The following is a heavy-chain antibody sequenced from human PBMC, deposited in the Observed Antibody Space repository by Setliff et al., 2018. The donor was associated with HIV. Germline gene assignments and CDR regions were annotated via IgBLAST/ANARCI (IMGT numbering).Heavy chain of an antibody. V-gene: IGHV4-39*01. CDR2: IYYSGST. CDR3: ARRNYDILTGFYSGLG. D-gene: IGHD3-9*01. Sequence: PSETLSLTCTVSGGSINRSRYYWGWIRQPPGKGLEWIGSIYYSGSTCQNPSLKSRVTISVDTSKNQFSLKLSSVTAADTAVYYCARRNYDILTGFYSGLGWGQGTLVTVSS. J-gene: IGHJ4*02. CDR1: GGSINRSRYY.